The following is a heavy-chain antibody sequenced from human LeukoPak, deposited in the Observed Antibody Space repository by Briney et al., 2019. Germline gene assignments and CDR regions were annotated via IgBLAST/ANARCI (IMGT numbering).Heavy chain of an antibody. CDR3: ARAGWYYYGSGSRNWFDP. CDR2: INQDGNEK. J-gene: IGHJ5*02. V-gene: IGHV3-7*01. D-gene: IGHD3-10*01. Sequence: VGSLRLSCAASDFTFINNCMSWVRQAPRKGLERVANINQDGNEKYYVDSVKGRFTISRDNTKYSLYLQMNSLRVEDTAVYYCARAGWYYYGSGSRNWFDPWGQGTLVTVSS. CDR1: DFTFINNC.